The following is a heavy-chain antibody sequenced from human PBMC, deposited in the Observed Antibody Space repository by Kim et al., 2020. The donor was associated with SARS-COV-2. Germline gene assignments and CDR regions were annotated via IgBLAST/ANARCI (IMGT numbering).Heavy chain of an antibody. V-gene: IGHV3-7*01. CDR3: AREKVQLWLAEGFDY. Sequence: VGSLRLSCAASGFTFSSYWMSWVRQAPGKGLEWVANIKQDGSEEYYVDSVKGRFTISRDNAKNSLYLQMNSLRAEDTAVYYCAREKVQLWLAEGFDYWGQGTLVTVSP. CDR2: IKQDGSEE. D-gene: IGHD5-18*01. CDR1: GFTFSSYW. J-gene: IGHJ4*02.